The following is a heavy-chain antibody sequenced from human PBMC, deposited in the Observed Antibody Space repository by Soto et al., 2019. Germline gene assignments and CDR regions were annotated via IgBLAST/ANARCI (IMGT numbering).Heavy chain of an antibody. CDR1: GFTFSNAW. V-gene: IGHV3-15*01. CDR2: IKSKTDGGTT. Sequence: EVQLVESGGGLVKPGGSLRLSCAASGFTFSNAWMSWVRQAPGKGLEWVGRIKSKTDGGTTDYAAPVKGRFTISRDDSXNTLHLQMNSLKTEDTAVDYCTTGIGVGAATVSDIWGQGTMVTVSS. CDR3: TTGIGVGAATVSDI. J-gene: IGHJ3*02. D-gene: IGHD2-15*01.